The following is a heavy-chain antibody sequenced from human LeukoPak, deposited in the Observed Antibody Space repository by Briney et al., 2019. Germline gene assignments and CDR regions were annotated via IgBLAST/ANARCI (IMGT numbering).Heavy chain of an antibody. CDR1: GFISSTYW. Sequence: GRSLRLSCEASGFISSTYWMTWVRQAPGKGLEWVANIRQDGSEKHYVDSVKGRFTISRDNAKNSLYLQMNSLRAEDTAVYYCAREIIVTTFPDYWGQGTLVTVSS. D-gene: IGHD4-11*01. V-gene: IGHV3-7*01. CDR2: IRQDGSEK. J-gene: IGHJ4*02. CDR3: AREIIVTTFPDY.